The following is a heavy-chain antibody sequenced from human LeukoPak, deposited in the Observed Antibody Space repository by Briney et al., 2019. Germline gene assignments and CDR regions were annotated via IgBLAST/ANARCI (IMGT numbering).Heavy chain of an antibody. D-gene: IGHD5-18*01. V-gene: IGHV4-59*03. Sequence: PSETLSLTCTVSGGSFTTYSWSWIRQPPGKGLDWIGDVHSNGNTNYNPSLKNRVTMSIDTSRDQFSLTLTSVTAADTAIFYCAGRIQLGSYWHFDLWGRGTLVTVSS. CDR2: VHSNGNT. J-gene: IGHJ2*01. CDR3: AGRIQLGSYWHFDL. CDR1: GGSFTTYS.